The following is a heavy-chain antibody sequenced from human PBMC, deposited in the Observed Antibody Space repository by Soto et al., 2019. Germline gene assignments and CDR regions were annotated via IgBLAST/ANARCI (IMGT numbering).Heavy chain of an antibody. V-gene: IGHV3-23*01. CDR2: ISGSGGST. D-gene: IGHD1-1*01. J-gene: IGHJ3*02. CDR1: GFTFSSYA. Sequence: GGSLRLSCAASGFTFSSYAMSWVRQAPGKGLEWVSAISGSGGSTYYADSVKGRFTISRDNSKNTLYLQMNSLRAEDTDVYYCSKLTTGTTINAFDIWGQGTMVTVSS. CDR3: SKLTTGTTINAFDI.